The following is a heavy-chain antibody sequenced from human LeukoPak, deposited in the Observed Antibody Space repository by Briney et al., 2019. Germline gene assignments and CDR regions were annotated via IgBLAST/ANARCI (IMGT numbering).Heavy chain of an antibody. V-gene: IGHV3-23*01. D-gene: IGHD2-8*01. Sequence: GGSLRLSCAASGFTFSSYAMSWVRQAPGKGLEWVSAISGSAGVTYYADSVKGRFTISRDNSKNTLYLQMNSLRAEDTAVYYCAKESVPVVLPVSAQYYFDYWGQGTLVTVSS. CDR2: ISGSAGVT. CDR1: GFTFSSYA. CDR3: AKESVPVVLPVSAQYYFDY. J-gene: IGHJ4*02.